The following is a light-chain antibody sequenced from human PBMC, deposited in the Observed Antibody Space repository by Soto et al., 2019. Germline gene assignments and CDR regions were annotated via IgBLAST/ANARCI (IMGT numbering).Light chain of an antibody. J-gene: IGKJ1*01. Sequence: DIVMTQSPLSLPVTPGEPAAISCRSSQSLLHKNGYNYLDWYLQKPGQSPQLLIFLGSNRASGVPDRFSGSGSGTEFTLKITRVEADDVGVSYCMQGLQTPQTFGQGTKVEI. V-gene: IGKV2-28*01. CDR2: LGS. CDR3: MQGLQTPQT. CDR1: QSLLHKNGYNY.